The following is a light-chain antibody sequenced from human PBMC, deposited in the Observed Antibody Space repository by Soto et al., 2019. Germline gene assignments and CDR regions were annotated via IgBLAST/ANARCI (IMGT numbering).Light chain of an antibody. V-gene: IGKV3-20*01. CDR2: GTS. CDR1: QSVSSNS. J-gene: IGKJ1*01. CDR3: QQYGDSPPP. Sequence: EIVLTQSPGTLSLSPGESATLSCRASQSVSSNSLAWYRRNPGQPPSLLIYGTSTRATDIPRRFSGSGSGTDFTLTINRLEPEDFAVYFCQQYGDSPPPFGQGTKVEVK.